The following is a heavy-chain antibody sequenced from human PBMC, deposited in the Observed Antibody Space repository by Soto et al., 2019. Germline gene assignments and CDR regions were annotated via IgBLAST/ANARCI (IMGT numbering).Heavy chain of an antibody. J-gene: IGHJ1*01. CDR1: GGSFSGYY. Sequence: SETLSLTCAVYGGSFSGYYWSWIRQPPGKGLEWIGEINHSGSTNYNPSLKSRVTISVDTSKNQFSLKQSSLTAADTAVYYCARGWAAVGKMAEYFQYWSQGTLVTVSS. CDR2: INHSGST. CDR3: ARGWAAVGKMAEYFQY. D-gene: IGHD6-13*01. V-gene: IGHV4-34*01.